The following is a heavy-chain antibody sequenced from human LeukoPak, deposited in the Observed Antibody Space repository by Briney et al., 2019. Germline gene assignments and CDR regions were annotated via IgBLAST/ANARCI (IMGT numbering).Heavy chain of an antibody. Sequence: ASVKVSCKASGYTFTSYDINWVRQATGQGLEWMGWMNPNSGNTGHAQKFQGRVTITRNTSISTAYMELSSLRSEDTAVYYCAIGHYDFWSGYYGYYYYYYMDVWGKGTTVTVSS. CDR2: MNPNSGNT. CDR1: GYTFTSYD. CDR3: AIGHYDFWSGYYGYYYYYYMDV. J-gene: IGHJ6*03. D-gene: IGHD3-3*01. V-gene: IGHV1-8*03.